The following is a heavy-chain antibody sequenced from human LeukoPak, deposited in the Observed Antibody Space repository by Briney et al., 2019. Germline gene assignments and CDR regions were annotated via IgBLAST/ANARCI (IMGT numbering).Heavy chain of an antibody. D-gene: IGHD3-10*01. J-gene: IGHJ3*02. CDR3: AMPTMVRGVRGAFDI. CDR1: GYSFTNYW. CDR2: IYPGDSDT. Sequence: GEPLKISCKGFGYSFTNYWIGWVRQMPGKGLEWMGIIYPGDSDTSYSPSFQGQVTISADKSSSTSYLQGSSLKATDTAMYYCAMPTMVRGVRGAFDIWGQGTMVTVSS. V-gene: IGHV5-51*01.